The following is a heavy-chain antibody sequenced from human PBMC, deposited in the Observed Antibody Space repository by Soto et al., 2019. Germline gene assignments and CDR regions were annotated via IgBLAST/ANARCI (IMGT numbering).Heavy chain of an antibody. CDR1: GYTLTELS. V-gene: IGHV1-24*01. CDR2: FDREDGET. D-gene: IGHD5-12*01. J-gene: IGHJ6*03. Sequence: ASVKVSCKVSGYTLTELSMYWVRQAPGEGLEWMGLFDREDGETIYAQKFQGRVTMTEDPSIDTAYMELNSLRSEDTAVYYCAAGPPGGYDRYFYFYIDLWGKGTTVTVSS. CDR3: AAGPPGGYDRYFYFYIDL.